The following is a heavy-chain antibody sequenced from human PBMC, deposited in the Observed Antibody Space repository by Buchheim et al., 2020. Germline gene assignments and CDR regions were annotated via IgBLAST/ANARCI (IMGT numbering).Heavy chain of an antibody. CDR1: GFTFSSYA. J-gene: IGHJ4*02. CDR2: ISGSSYRT. V-gene: IGHV3-23*01. CDR3: AKGACSSTSCYAGGYFDN. Sequence: EVQLLESGGGLVQPGGSLRLSCAASGFTFSSYALNWVRQAPGKGLEWVSAISGSSYRTYYADSVKGRITISRDLSKNTLYMQMNSLRAEDTAVYYCAKGACSSTSCYAGGYFDNWGQGIL. D-gene: IGHD2-2*01.